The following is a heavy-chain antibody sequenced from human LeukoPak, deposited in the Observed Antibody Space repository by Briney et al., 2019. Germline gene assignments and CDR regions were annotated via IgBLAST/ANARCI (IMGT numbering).Heavy chain of an antibody. J-gene: IGHJ1*01. CDR1: GLTFSDYS. D-gene: IGHD3-10*01. V-gene: IGHV3-21*01. CDR2: ISRRSRHV. Sequence: GGSLRLSCAASGLTFSDYSMNWVRQAPGKGLEWVSSISRRSRHVYYAGSVKGRFTISKDDARNSLYLQMNSLRAEDMAVYFCVRDLLGSGSTTAYLYHWGQGTLVTVSS. CDR3: VRDLLGSGSTTAYLYH.